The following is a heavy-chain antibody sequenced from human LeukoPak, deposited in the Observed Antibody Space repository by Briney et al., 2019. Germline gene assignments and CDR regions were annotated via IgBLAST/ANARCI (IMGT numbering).Heavy chain of an antibody. V-gene: IGHV3-23*01. D-gene: IGHD1-26*01. CDR2: ISGSGGST. J-gene: IGHJ6*02. CDR3: ASNSGSYPPGYYYYGMDV. Sequence: PGGSLRLSCAASGFTFSSYAMSWVRQAPGKGLEWVSAISGSGGSTYYADSVKGRFTISRDNSKNTLYLQMNSLRAEDTAVYYCASNSGSYPPGYYYYGMDVWGQGTTVTVSS. CDR1: GFTFSSYA.